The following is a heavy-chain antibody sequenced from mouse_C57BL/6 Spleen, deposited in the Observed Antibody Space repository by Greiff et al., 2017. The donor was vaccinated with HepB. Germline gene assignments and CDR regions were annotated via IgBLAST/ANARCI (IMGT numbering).Heavy chain of an antibody. CDR1: GYAFSSYW. Sequence: VQLQQSGAELVKPGASVKISCKASGYAFSSYWMNWVKQRPGKGLEWIGQIYPGDGDTNYNGKFKGKATLTADKSSSTAYMQLSSLTSEDSAVYFCAILLLYGNYRAMDYWGQGTSVTVSS. J-gene: IGHJ4*01. D-gene: IGHD2-1*01. CDR2: IYPGDGDT. CDR3: AILLLYGNYRAMDY. V-gene: IGHV1-80*01.